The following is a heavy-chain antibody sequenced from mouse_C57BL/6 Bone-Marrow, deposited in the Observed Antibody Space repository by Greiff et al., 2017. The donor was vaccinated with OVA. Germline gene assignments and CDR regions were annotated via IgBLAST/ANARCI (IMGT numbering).Heavy chain of an antibody. CDR1: GFTFTDYY. J-gene: IGHJ4*01. D-gene: IGHD1-1*01. Sequence: EVQLVESGGGLVQPGGSLSLSCAASGFTFTDYYMSWVRQPPGKALEWLGFIRNKANGYTTEYSASVKGRFTISRDNSKSILYLQMNALRAEDSATYYCARYCGSKAMDYWGQGTSVTVSS. CDR2: IRNKANGYTT. CDR3: ARYCGSKAMDY. V-gene: IGHV7-3*01.